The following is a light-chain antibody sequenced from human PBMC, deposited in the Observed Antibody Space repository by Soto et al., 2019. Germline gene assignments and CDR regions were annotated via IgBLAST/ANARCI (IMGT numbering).Light chain of an antibody. V-gene: IGKV1-39*01. CDR3: QQSYSTPYT. CDR2: AIS. CDR1: QDISNY. Sequence: DIQMTQSPSTLSASIGDRVTIACRASQDISNYLNWYQQKPGKAPKLLMYAISTLQSGVPSRFGGSGSGTEFTLTISSLQPDDFATYYCQQSYSTPYTLGQGTKVDIK. J-gene: IGKJ2*01.